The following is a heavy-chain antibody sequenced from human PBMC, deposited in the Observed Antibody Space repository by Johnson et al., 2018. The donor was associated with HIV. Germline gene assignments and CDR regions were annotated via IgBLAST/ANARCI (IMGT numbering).Heavy chain of an antibody. CDR1: GFTFSNYA. J-gene: IGHJ3*02. CDR2: IRQDGGER. Sequence: VQLVESGGGLVQPGGSLRLSCAASGFTFSNYAVHWVRRAPGKGLEWVANIRQDGGERYYVDSVKGRFTISRDNAKRSLFLQMNSVRAEDTAVYYCARSQGSGEGAFDMWGQGTMVTVSS. CDR3: ARSQGSGEGAFDM. D-gene: IGHD2-21*01. V-gene: IGHV3-7*03.